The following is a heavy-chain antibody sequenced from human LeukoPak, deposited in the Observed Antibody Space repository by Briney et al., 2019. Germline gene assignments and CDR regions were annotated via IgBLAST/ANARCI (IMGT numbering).Heavy chain of an antibody. D-gene: IGHD5-18*01. CDR2: ISSSSSTI. Sequence: GGSLRLSCAASGFTFSSYSMNWVRQAPGKGLEWVSYISSSSSTIYYADSVKGRFTISRDNAKNSLYLQMNSLRAEDTAVYYCAREPWGYSYASSYYGMDVWGQGTTVTVSS. CDR3: AREPWGYSYASSYYGMDV. CDR1: GFTFSSYS. V-gene: IGHV3-48*04. J-gene: IGHJ6*02.